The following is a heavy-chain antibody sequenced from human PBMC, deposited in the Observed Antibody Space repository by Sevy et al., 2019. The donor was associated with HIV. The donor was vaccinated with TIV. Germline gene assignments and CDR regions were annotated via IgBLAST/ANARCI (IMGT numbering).Heavy chain of an antibody. J-gene: IGHJ6*02. D-gene: IGHD6-13*01. CDR3: ARGWYPIDYYGMDV. V-gene: IGHV4-4*07. Sequence: SETLSLTCTVSGGSISSYYWSWIRQPAGKGLEWIGRIYTSGSTNYNPSLKSRVTMSVDTSKNQFSLKLSSVTAADTAVYYRARGWYPIDYYGMDVWGQRTTVTVSS. CDR2: IYTSGST. CDR1: GGSISSYY.